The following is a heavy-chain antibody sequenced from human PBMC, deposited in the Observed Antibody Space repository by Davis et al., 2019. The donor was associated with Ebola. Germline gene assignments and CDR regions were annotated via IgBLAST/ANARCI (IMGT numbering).Heavy chain of an antibody. CDR3: AKGDYSSGSHRRYYFDC. V-gene: IGHV3-48*01. CDR1: GFTFSSYS. CDR2: ISSSSSTI. D-gene: IGHD3-10*01. Sequence: PGGSLRLSCAASGFTFSSYSMNWVRQAPGKGLEWVSYISSSSSTIYYADSVKGRFTISRDNSKNTLYLQMNSLRTEDTAVYFCAKGDYSSGSHRRYYFDCWGQGTLVTVSS. J-gene: IGHJ4*02.